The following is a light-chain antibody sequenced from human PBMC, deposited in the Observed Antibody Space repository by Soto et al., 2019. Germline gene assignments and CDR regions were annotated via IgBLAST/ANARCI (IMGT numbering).Light chain of an antibody. CDR2: DVF. V-gene: IGKV3-11*01. Sequence: EIVLTQSPATLSLSPGERATLSCRASQNVGNYLAWYQQKPGQAPRLLIYDVFNRATGIPARLSGSGSGTDFTLTISSLEPEDFAVYYCLQRSVWPWTFGQGTRLEVK. CDR3: LQRSVWPWT. CDR1: QNVGNY. J-gene: IGKJ1*01.